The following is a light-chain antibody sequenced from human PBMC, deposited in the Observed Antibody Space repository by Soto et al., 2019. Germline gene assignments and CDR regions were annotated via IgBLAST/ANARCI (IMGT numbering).Light chain of an antibody. Sequence: DFVMTQSPDSLAVSLGERATINCKSRQSVLSSSDNKNYLAWYQQKPGQPPKLLIYWASTRKSGVPDRFSGSGSGTDFTLTISSLQAEDVALYYCQQYYTAPLTFGGGTKVEIK. J-gene: IGKJ4*01. V-gene: IGKV4-1*01. CDR3: QQYYTAPLT. CDR1: QSVLSSSDNKNY. CDR2: WAS.